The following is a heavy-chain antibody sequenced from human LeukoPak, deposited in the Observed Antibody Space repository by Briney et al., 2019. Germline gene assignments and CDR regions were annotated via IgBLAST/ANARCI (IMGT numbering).Heavy chain of an antibody. V-gene: IGHV1-2*02. CDR1: GYTFTSYY. Sequence: ASVKVSCKASGYTFTSYYMHWVRQAPGQGLEWMGWINPNSGGTNYAQKFQGRVTMTRDTSISTAYMELSRLRSDDTAVYYCARDPIGLAYYYGMDVWGQGTTVTVSS. D-gene: IGHD3/OR15-3a*01. CDR3: ARDPIGLAYYYGMDV. J-gene: IGHJ6*02. CDR2: INPNSGGT.